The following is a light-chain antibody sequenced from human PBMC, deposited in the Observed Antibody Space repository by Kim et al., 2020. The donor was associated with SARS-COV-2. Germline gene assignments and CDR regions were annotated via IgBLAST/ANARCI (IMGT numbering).Light chain of an antibody. CDR3: ATWDDSLNEYV. Sequence: QSVLTQPPSASGTPGQRVTISCSGSRSNIGRNIDNWYQQFPGTAPKLLMYSDNQRPSGVPDRFSGSKSGTSASLAISGLQSEDEADYYCATWDDSLNEYVFGTGTKVTVL. J-gene: IGLJ1*01. V-gene: IGLV1-44*01. CDR2: SDN. CDR1: RSNIGRNI.